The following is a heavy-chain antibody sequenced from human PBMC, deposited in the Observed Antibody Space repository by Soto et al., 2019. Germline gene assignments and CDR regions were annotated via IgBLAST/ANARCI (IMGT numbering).Heavy chain of an antibody. Sequence: ASVKVSCKASGYNFTGYYMHWVRQAPGQGLGWMGWINPNSGGTNYAQKFQGRVTMTRDTSISTAYMELSRLRSDDTAVYYCARSSGSYSYYGMDVWGQGTTVTVSS. CDR3: ARSSGSYSYYGMDV. J-gene: IGHJ6*02. D-gene: IGHD1-26*01. V-gene: IGHV1-2*02. CDR1: GYNFTGYY. CDR2: INPNSGGT.